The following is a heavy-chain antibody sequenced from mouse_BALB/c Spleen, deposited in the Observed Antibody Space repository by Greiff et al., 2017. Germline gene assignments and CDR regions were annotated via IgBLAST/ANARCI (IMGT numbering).Heavy chain of an antibody. CDR2: ISYDGSN. CDR1: GYSITSGYY. V-gene: IGHV3-6*02. Sequence: EVQLVESGPGLVKPSQSLSLTCSVTGYSITSGYYWNWIRQFPGNKLEWMGYISYDGSNNYNPSLKNRISITRDTSKNQFFLKLNSVTTEDTATYYCAREGYRDAMDYWGQGTSVTVSS. D-gene: IGHD1-3*01. CDR3: AREGYRDAMDY. J-gene: IGHJ4*01.